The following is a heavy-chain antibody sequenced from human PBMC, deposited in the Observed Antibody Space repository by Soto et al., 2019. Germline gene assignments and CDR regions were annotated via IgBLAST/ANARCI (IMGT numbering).Heavy chain of an antibody. CDR2: IYYSGST. V-gene: IGHV4-39*01. Sequence: SETLSLTCTVSGGSISSSSYYWGWIRQPPGKGLEWIGSIYYSGSTYYNPSLKSRVTISVDTSKNQFSLKLSSVTAADTDVYYCARHVVVVVAATPWIYAFDIWGQGTMVTVSS. CDR3: ARHVVVVVAATPWIYAFDI. D-gene: IGHD2-15*01. J-gene: IGHJ3*02. CDR1: GGSISSSSYY.